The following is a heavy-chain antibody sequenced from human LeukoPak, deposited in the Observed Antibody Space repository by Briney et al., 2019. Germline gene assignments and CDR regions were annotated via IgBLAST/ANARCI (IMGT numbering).Heavy chain of an antibody. J-gene: IGHJ4*02. CDR1: GGSISSGGYQ. CDR2: IYYSGST. CDR3: ARYGSGSLDY. D-gene: IGHD3-10*01. V-gene: IGHV4-31*03. Sequence: PSQTLSLTCTVSGGSISSGGYQWSWIRQHPGKGLERIGYIYYSGSTYYNPSLKSRVTISVDTSKNQFSLKLSSVTAADTAVYYCARYGSGSLDYWGQGTLVTVSS.